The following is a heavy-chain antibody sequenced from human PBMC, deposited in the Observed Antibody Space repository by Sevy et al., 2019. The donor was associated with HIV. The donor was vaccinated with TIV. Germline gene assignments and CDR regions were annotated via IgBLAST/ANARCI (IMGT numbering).Heavy chain of an antibody. D-gene: IGHD1-26*01. Sequence: GGSLRLSCAASGFNIRTHWMLWVRQAPGKGLEWVANINEDGSTKYYLDSVKGRFTISRDNAENSVFLQMNSLRVEDTAVYYSVRALLKADSLWGQGTLVTVSS. CDR3: VRALLKADSL. J-gene: IGHJ4*02. CDR1: GFNIRTHW. CDR2: INEDGSTK. V-gene: IGHV3-7*01.